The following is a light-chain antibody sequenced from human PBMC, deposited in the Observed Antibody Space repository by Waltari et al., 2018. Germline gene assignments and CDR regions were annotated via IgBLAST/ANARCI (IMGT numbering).Light chain of an antibody. Sequence: EVVMTHSPDTLSVSTGERHTLSCRSSQSVRSSWAWYQQKPGQAPRLLLYGASTRATGSPDRFSCSGSGTEFTLTISSLQSEDFAIDYCQQYKNWPPYTFGQGTKLEIK. V-gene: IGKV3D-15*01. J-gene: IGKJ2*01. CDR3: QQYKNWPPYT. CDR1: QSVRSS. CDR2: GAS.